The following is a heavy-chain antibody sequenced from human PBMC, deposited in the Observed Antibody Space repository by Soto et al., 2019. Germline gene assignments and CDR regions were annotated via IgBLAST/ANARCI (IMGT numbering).Heavy chain of an antibody. J-gene: IGHJ6*02. CDR1: GGTFSSYA. D-gene: IGHD2-2*01. CDR3: ARSQGSSTSLELYYYYYYGMDV. CDR2: IIPISETT. V-gene: IGHV1-69*01. Sequence: QVQLVQSGAEVKKPGSSVKVSCKASGGTFSSYAISWVRQAPGQGLEWMGGIIPISETTNYAQKFQGRVTITAYESKSTAYMELSSLRSEDTAVYYCARSQGSSTSLELYYYYYYGMDVWGQGTTVTVSS.